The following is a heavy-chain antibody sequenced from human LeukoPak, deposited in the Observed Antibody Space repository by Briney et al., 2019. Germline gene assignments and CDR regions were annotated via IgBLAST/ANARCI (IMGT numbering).Heavy chain of an antibody. CDR1: GGSISDYY. CDR2: INHSGNT. Sequence: PSETLYLTCTVSGGSISDYYWNWIRQPPGKGLEWIGYINHSGNTKYNPSLKSRVSISSDTSRNNFSLRLSSVTAAATAVYYCAADYRDAFDIWGQGTMVTVSS. D-gene: IGHD5-12*01. CDR3: AADYRDAFDI. V-gene: IGHV4-59*01. J-gene: IGHJ3*02.